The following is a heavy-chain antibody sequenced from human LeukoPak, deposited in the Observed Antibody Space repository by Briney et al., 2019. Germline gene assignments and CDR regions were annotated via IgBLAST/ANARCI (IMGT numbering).Heavy chain of an antibody. CDR2: ISYDGSNK. D-gene: IGHD3-22*01. Sequence: GGSLRLSCAASGFTFSSYGMHWVRQAPGKGLEWVAVISYDGSNKYYADSVKGRFTISRDNSKNTLYLQMNSLRTEDTAVYYCAKGARYDSSGYHPSFFDYWGQGTLVTVSS. CDR3: AKGARYDSSGYHPSFFDY. J-gene: IGHJ4*02. CDR1: GFTFSSYG. V-gene: IGHV3-30*18.